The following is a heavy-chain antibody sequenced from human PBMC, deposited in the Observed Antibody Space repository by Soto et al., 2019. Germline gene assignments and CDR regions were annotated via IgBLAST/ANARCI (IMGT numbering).Heavy chain of an antibody. CDR3: ARVLRYFDWSLRGDYYYYYMDV. Sequence: SETLSLTCTVSGGSISSYYWSWIRQPPGKGLEWIGYIYYSGSTNYNPSLKSRVTISVDTSKNQFSLKLSSVTAADTAVYYCARVLRYFDWSLRGDYYYYYMDVWGKGTTVTVSS. CDR1: GGSISSYY. J-gene: IGHJ6*03. D-gene: IGHD3-9*01. V-gene: IGHV4-59*01. CDR2: IYYSGST.